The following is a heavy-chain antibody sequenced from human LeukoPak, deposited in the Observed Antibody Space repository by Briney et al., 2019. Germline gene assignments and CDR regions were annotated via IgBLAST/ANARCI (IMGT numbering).Heavy chain of an antibody. CDR3: ARGLAAAGTRGPY. D-gene: IGHD6-13*01. V-gene: IGHV3-11*04. J-gene: IGHJ4*02. Sequence: GGSLRLSCAAFGFTFSDYYMSWFRQAPGKGLEWLSYITNDGGFTYYADSLKGRFTISRDNAKNSLYLQMNSLRADDTAVYYCARGLAAAGTRGPYWGQGTLVTVSS. CDR2: ITNDGGFT. CDR1: GFTFSDYY.